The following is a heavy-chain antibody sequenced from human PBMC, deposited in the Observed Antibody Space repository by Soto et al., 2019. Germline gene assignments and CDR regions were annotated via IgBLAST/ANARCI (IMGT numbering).Heavy chain of an antibody. CDR3: ARYRSNSPDYFDC. V-gene: IGHV4-30-4*01. CDR2: TYYSGST. CDR1: GGSINSDDYC. D-gene: IGHD6-6*01. Sequence: QVQLRESGPGLVKPSQTLSLTCTVSGGSINSDDYCWSWIRQPPGQGLEWIGHTYYSGSTDYNPSLESRVTISIDTSKNQFSLNLSSMSVADTAVYFCARYRSNSPDYFDCWGQGTLVTVSS. J-gene: IGHJ4*02.